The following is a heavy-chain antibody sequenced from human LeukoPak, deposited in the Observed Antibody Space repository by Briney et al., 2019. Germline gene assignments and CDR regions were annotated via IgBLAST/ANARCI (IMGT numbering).Heavy chain of an antibody. CDR3: ARAAEAMTTVTTSTPDAFDI. CDR2: IYYSGST. CDR1: GGSISSYY. Sequence: SETLSLTXTVSGGSISSYYWSWIRQPPGKGLEWIGYIYYSGSTNYNPSLKSRVTISVDTSKNQFSLKLSSVTAADTAVYYCARAAEAMTTVTTSTPDAFDIWGQGTMVTVSS. D-gene: IGHD4-17*01. V-gene: IGHV4-59*01. J-gene: IGHJ3*02.